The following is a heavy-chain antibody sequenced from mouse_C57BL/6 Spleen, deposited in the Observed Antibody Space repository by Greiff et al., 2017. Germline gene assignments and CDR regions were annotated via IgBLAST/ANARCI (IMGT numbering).Heavy chain of an antibody. CDR2: IDPSDSYT. CDR1: GYTFTSYW. D-gene: IGHD1-1*01. J-gene: IGHJ4*01. CDR3: ARDHYYGSSLYYAMDY. Sequence: QVQLQQPGAELVKPGASVKLSCKASGYTFTSYWMQWVKQRPGQGLEWIGEIDPSDSYTNYNQQFKGKATLTVDTSSSTAYMQLSSLTSEDSAVYYCARDHYYGSSLYYAMDYWGQGTSVTVSS. V-gene: IGHV1-50*01.